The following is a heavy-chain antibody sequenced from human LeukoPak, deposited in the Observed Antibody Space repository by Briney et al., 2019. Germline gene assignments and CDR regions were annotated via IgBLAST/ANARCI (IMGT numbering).Heavy chain of an antibody. D-gene: IGHD6-19*01. J-gene: IGHJ4*02. Sequence: PGGSLRLSCTASEFTVSRNYMLWVRQAPGKGLEWVSLIFSNGDTHYADSVKGRFTISRDTSKNTVSLQMNSLRAEDTAVYYCTTLTVASNFDYWGQGTLVTVSS. CDR2: IFSNGDT. CDR1: EFTVSRNY. CDR3: TTLTVASNFDY. V-gene: IGHV3-53*01.